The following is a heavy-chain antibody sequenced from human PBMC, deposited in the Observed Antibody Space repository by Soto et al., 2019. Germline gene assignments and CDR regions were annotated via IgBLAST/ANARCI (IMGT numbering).Heavy chain of an antibody. Sequence: PWGSLRLSCAAFGFPFSAYAMSWVRQAPGKGLEWVSAISGTSPSTYYADSVQGRFTISRDSSRKTLFLQMNTLRAEDTAVYFCAIRIFGVEYWGQGTQVTVSS. CDR1: GFPFSAYA. CDR3: AIRIFGVEY. D-gene: IGHD3-3*01. V-gene: IGHV3-23*01. CDR2: ISGTSPST. J-gene: IGHJ4*02.